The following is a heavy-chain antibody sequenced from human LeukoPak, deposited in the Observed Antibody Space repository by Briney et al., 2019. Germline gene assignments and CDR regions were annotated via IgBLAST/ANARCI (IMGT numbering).Heavy chain of an antibody. J-gene: IGHJ4*02. Sequence: SKTLSLTCTVSGGSMSTYYWSWIRQPPGKGLEWIGYIYDSGSTNYNPSLKSRVTISVDTSKNQFSLQLSSVTAADTAVYYCARRGSGGRSFDYWGQGTLVTVSS. CDR1: GGSMSTYY. V-gene: IGHV4-59*08. CDR2: IYDSGST. CDR3: ARRGSGGRSFDY. D-gene: IGHD3-10*01.